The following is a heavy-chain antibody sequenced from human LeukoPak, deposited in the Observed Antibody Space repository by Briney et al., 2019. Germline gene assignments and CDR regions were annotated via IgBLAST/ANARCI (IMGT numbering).Heavy chain of an antibody. V-gene: IGHV3-7*01. CDR3: ARDSRGYSYGPNTDY. D-gene: IGHD5-18*01. Sequence: GGSLRLSCVASGFSVSSYLMSWVRQAPGKGLEWVANIKQDGSEKYYVDSVKGRFTISRDNAKNSLHLQMNSLRAEDTAVYYCARDSRGYSYGPNTDYWGQGTLVTVSS. J-gene: IGHJ4*02. CDR1: GFSVSSYL. CDR2: IKQDGSEK.